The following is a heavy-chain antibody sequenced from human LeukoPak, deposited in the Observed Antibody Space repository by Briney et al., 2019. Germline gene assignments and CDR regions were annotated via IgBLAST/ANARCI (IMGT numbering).Heavy chain of an antibody. CDR1: GGSIAGSSDY. CDR3: ARRSIAAAVDY. CDR2: VYYIGIT. V-gene: IGHV4-39*01. J-gene: IGHJ4*02. D-gene: IGHD6-13*01. Sequence: SETLFLTCSVSGGSIAGSSDYWGWIRQPPGKGLEWIGSVYYIGITDYNPSPKSRVTISVDTSENKFSLNLTSVTAADTAVYYCARRSIAAAVDYWGQGTLVTVSS.